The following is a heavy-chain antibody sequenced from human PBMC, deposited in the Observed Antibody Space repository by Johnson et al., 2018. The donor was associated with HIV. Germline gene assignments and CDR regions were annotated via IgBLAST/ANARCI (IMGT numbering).Heavy chain of an antibody. Sequence: QVQLVESGGGVVQPGRSLRLSCAASGFTFSSYAMHWVRQAPGKGLEWVAVISYDGSNKYYADSVKGRFTISRDNSKNTLYLQMSSLRAEDTAVYYCAREGPYWAFDIWGQGTMVTVSS. D-gene: IGHD2-15*01. V-gene: IGHV3-30-3*01. CDR3: AREGPYWAFDI. CDR2: ISYDGSNK. J-gene: IGHJ3*02. CDR1: GFTFSSYA.